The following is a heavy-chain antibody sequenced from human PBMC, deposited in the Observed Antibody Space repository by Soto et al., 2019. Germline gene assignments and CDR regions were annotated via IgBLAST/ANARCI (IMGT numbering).Heavy chain of an antibody. D-gene: IGHD1-26*01. J-gene: IGHJ5*01. CDR3: ARETVGAQIVWFDS. CDR2: INPGGGAT. V-gene: IGHV1-46*01. Sequence: GASVKVSCKASGYIFTNYYIYWVRQAPGQGLEYIGIINPGGGATDYAQKFQGRVTMTRDTSTSTVYMELSSLRYEDTAVYYCARETVGAQIVWFDSWGQGTLVTVSS. CDR1: GYIFTNYY.